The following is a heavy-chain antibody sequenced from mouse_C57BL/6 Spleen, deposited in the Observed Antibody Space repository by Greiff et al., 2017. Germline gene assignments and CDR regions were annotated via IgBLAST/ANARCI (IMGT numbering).Heavy chain of an antibody. CDR2: ISSGGDYI. D-gene: IGHD2-2*01. CDR1: GFTFSSYA. CDR3: TREGLWLRLDYYAMDY. V-gene: IGHV5-9-1*02. J-gene: IGHJ4*01. Sequence: EVQLVESGEGLVKPGGSLKLSCAASGFTFSSYAMSWVRQTPEKRLEWVAYISSGGDYIYYADTVKGRFTISRDNARNTLYLQMSSLKSEDTAMYYCTREGLWLRLDYYAMDYWGQGTSVTVSS.